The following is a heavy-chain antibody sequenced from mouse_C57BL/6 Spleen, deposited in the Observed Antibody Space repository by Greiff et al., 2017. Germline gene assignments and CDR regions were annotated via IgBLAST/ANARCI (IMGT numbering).Heavy chain of an antibody. CDR2: IYWDDDK. D-gene: IGHD2-4*01. Sequence: QVTLKESGPGILQSSQTLSLTCSFSGFSLTTSGMGVSWIRQPSGNGLEWLAHIYWDDDKRYNPSLKSQPTISKYTSRNQVFIKITSVDTADTATYDCARRDDDDGPFAYWGQGTLVTVSA. J-gene: IGHJ3*01. CDR1: GFSLTTSGMG. CDR3: ARRDDDDGPFAY. V-gene: IGHV8-12*01.